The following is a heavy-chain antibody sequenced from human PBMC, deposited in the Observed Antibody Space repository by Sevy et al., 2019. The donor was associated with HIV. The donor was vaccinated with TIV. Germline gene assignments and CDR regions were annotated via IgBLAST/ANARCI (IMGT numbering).Heavy chain of an antibody. Sequence: ASVKVSCKASGYTFTSYGISWVRQAPGQGLEWMGWISAYNGNTNYTQKLQGRVTMTTDTSTSTAYMELRSLRSDDTAVYYCARVPPIDIWFGESLSAGVEYYYYGMDVWGQGTTVTVSS. CDR3: ARVPPIDIWFGESLSAGVEYYYYGMDV. J-gene: IGHJ6*02. D-gene: IGHD3-10*01. CDR2: ISAYNGNT. V-gene: IGHV1-18*01. CDR1: GYTFTSYG.